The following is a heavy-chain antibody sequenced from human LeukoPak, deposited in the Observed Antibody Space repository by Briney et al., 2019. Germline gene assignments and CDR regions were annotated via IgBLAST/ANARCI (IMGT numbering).Heavy chain of an antibody. V-gene: IGHV1-69*04. D-gene: IGHD3-10*01. CDR2: IIPILGIA. J-gene: IGHJ4*02. Sequence: SVKVSCKASGGTFSSYAISWVRQAPGQGLEWMGRIIPILGIANYAQKFQGRVTITADKSTSTAYMEVRSLRSEDTAVYYCARIRRPVSGTLDFDYWGQGTLVTVSS. CDR1: GGTFSSYA. CDR3: ARIRRPVSGTLDFDY.